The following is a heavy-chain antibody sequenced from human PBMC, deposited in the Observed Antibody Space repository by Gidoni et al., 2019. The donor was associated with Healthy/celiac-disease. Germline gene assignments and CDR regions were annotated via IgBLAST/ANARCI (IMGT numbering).Heavy chain of an antibody. CDR2: IYSGGST. CDR1: GFTVSSNY. J-gene: IGHJ4*02. D-gene: IGHD6-13*01. V-gene: IGHV3-53*01. Sequence: EVQLVESGGGLIQPGGSLRPSCAASGFTVSSNYMSWVRQAPGKGLEWVSVIYSGGSTYYADSVKGRFTISRDNSKNTLYLQMNSLRAEDTAVYYCAREDSSSWPPYFDYWGQGTLVTVSS. CDR3: AREDSSSWPPYFDY.